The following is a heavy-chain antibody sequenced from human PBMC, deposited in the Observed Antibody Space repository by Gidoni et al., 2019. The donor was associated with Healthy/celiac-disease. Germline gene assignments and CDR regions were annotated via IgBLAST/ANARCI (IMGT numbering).Heavy chain of an antibody. V-gene: IGHV3-23*01. CDR1: GFTFSSYA. J-gene: IGHJ4*02. D-gene: IGHD3-22*01. Sequence: EVQLLESGGGLVQPGGSLRLSCAASGFTFSSYAMSWVRQAPGQGLEWVSAISGSGGSTYYADSVKGRFTISRDNSKNTLYLQMNSLRAEDTAVYYCAKAGYYYDSSGLTRFDYWGQGTLVTVSS. CDR2: ISGSGGST. CDR3: AKAGYYYDSSGLTRFDY.